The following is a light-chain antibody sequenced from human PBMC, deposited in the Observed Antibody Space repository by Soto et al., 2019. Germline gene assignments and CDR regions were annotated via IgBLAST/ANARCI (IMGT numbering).Light chain of an antibody. J-gene: IGKJ5*01. CDR2: AAF. Sequence: DIQMTQSPSSVSASVGDRVTITCRASRDISTWLAWYQQKPGKAPKLLIYAAFTLHSGVPARFSGSRSGTDFTLTISSLQPEDFATYYCQQVNSYPQTFGQGTRLEIK. V-gene: IGKV1-12*01. CDR1: RDISTW. CDR3: QQVNSYPQT.